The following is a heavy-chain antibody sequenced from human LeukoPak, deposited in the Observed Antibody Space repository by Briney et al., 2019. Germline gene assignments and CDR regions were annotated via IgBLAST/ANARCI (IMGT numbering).Heavy chain of an antibody. CDR1: GGSISSSIYY. Sequence: KSSETLSLTCIVSGGSISSSIYYWAWVRQPPGKGLEWIGTVFYNGATQYRPSLRSRVTISIDTSTNQFSLKLTSVTAADTALYYCARDHTVETGFDAFDIWGRGTMVTVSS. D-gene: IGHD4-11*01. CDR3: ARDHTVETGFDAFDI. V-gene: IGHV4-39*07. CDR2: VFYNGAT. J-gene: IGHJ3*02.